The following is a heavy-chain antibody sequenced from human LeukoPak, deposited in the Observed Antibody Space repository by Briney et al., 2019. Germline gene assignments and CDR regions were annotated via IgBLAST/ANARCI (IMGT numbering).Heavy chain of an antibody. D-gene: IGHD6-6*01. CDR3: ARSSPTRSFDY. CDR2: IYHSGST. V-gene: IGHV4-30-2*01. Sequence: PSQTLSLTCAVSGGSISSGGYSWSWIRQPPGKGLEWIGYIYHSGSTYYNPSLKSRVTISVDRSKNQFSLKLSSVTAAYTAVYYCARSSPTRSFDYWGQGTLVTVSS. CDR1: GGSISSGGYS. J-gene: IGHJ4*02.